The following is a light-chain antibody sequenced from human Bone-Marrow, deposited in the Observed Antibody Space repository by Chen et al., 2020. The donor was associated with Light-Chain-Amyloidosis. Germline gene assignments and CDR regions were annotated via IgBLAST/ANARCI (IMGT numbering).Light chain of an antibody. V-gene: IGKV3-15*01. J-gene: IGKJ1*01. CDR1: QSIRGN. Sequence: VMTQSPVALSVSPGDTATLSCRASQSIRGNLAWYQQRPGQAPRLLIYGASARATGIPARFSGSGFEIDFTLTISTIQSEDFAVYYCQQYNNWPLTFGQGTRVDIK. CDR3: QQYNNWPLT. CDR2: GAS.